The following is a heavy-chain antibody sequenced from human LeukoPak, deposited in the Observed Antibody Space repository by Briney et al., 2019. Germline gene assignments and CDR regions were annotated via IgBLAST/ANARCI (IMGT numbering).Heavy chain of an antibody. D-gene: IGHD3-9*01. CDR1: GYIFTNYW. V-gene: IGHV5-51*01. J-gene: IGHJ4*02. CDR2: IYPGDSDT. Sequence: GESLQISCKGSGYIFTNYWIGWVRQMPGKGLEWMGIIYPGDSDTRYSPSFRGQVTISADKSISAAYLQWSSLKASDTAMYYCAREGNYNVLTGYYHYFDCWGQGTLVTVSS. CDR3: AREGNYNVLTGYYHYFDC.